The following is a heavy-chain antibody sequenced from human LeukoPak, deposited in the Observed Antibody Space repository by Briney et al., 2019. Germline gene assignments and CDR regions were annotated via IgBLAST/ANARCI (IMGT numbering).Heavy chain of an antibody. D-gene: IGHD3-10*01. J-gene: IGHJ4*02. CDR1: GYTFTSYD. CDR3: ARGNVLLWFRELSHFDY. Sequence: ASVKVSRKASGYTFTSYDINWVRRATGQGLEWMGWMNPNSGNTGYAQKFQGRVTITRNTSISTAYMELSSLRSEDTAVYYCARGNVLLWFRELSHFDYWGQGTLVTVSS. V-gene: IGHV1-8*03. CDR2: MNPNSGNT.